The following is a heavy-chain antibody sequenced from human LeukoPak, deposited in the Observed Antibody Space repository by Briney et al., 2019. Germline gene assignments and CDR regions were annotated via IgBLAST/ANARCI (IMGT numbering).Heavy chain of an antibody. J-gene: IGHJ5*02. Sequence: ASVTVSCKASGYTFTGYYMHWVRQAPGQGLEWMGWINPNSGGTNYAQKFQGRVTMTRDTSISTAYMELSRLRSDDTAVYYCARDLFLYYYDSSGYYIDPWGQGTLVTVSS. D-gene: IGHD3-22*01. CDR2: INPNSGGT. CDR1: GYTFTGYY. CDR3: ARDLFLYYYDSSGYYIDP. V-gene: IGHV1-2*02.